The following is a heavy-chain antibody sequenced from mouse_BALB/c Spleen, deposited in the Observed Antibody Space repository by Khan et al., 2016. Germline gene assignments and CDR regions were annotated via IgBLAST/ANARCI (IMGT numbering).Heavy chain of an antibody. V-gene: IGHV14-3*02. CDR1: GFNIKDTY. Sequence: VQLQQSGAELVKPGASVKLSCTVSGFNIKDTYMYWVKQRPEQGLEWIGRIDPANGNSKYDPKFQGKATITADTSSNTAYLQLSSLTSEDTAVYYCARNYYGSRWYFDDWGAGTTVTVSS. J-gene: IGHJ1*01. D-gene: IGHD1-1*01. CDR2: IDPANGNS. CDR3: ARNYYGSRWYFDD.